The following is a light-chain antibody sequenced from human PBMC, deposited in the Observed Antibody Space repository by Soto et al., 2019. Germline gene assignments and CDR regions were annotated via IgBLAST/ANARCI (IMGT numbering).Light chain of an antibody. CDR2: DVS. V-gene: IGLV2-14*01. Sequence: QSALTQPASVSGSPGQSITISCTGTSSDVGGYNYVSWYQQHPGKAPKLMIYDVSNRPSGVSNRFSGSKSGNTASLTISGLQAEAEADYYCSSYTGSSTPLVFGGGTQLTVL. J-gene: IGLJ2*01. CDR1: SSDVGGYNY. CDR3: SSYTGSSTPLV.